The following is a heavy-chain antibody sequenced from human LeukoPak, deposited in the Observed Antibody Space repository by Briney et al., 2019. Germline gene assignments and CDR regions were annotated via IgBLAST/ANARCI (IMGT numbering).Heavy chain of an antibody. CDR3: ARDLEGRGYYGGYWYFDL. D-gene: IGHD3-10*01. CDR1: GGSISSGDYY. Sequence: SETLSLTCTVSGGSISSGDYYWSWIRQPPGKGLEWIGYIYYSGSTYYNPSLKSRVTISVDTSKNQFSLKLSSVTAADTAVYYCARDLEGRGYYGGYWYFDLWGRGTLVTVSS. J-gene: IGHJ2*01. CDR2: IYYSGST. V-gene: IGHV4-30-4*01.